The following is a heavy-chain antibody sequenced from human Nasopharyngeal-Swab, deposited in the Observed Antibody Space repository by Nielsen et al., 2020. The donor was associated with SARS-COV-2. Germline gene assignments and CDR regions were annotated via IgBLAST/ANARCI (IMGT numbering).Heavy chain of an antibody. Sequence: GESLKISCVASGFTLSSYGMHWVRQAPGKGLEWVAVIWHDGNNKYYADSVKGRFTISRDNSKNTLYLEMNSLRAEDTAVYYCARSRLTIFGVVIGPFDYWGQGTLVTVSS. J-gene: IGHJ4*02. CDR3: ARSRLTIFGVVIGPFDY. CDR2: IWHDGNNK. D-gene: IGHD3-3*01. V-gene: IGHV3-33*01. CDR1: GFTLSSYG.